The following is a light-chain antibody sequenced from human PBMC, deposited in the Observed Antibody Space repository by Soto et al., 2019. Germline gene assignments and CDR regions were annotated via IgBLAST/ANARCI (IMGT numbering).Light chain of an antibody. Sequence: DIQMTQSPSSLSASVGDRVTITCQASQDISNYLNWYQQKPGKASKLLIYDASNLETGVPSRFSGSGSGTDFTFTISSLQPEDIATYYCQQYDNLLGTFGGGTKVEIK. J-gene: IGKJ4*01. CDR2: DAS. CDR3: QQYDNLLGT. V-gene: IGKV1-33*01. CDR1: QDISNY.